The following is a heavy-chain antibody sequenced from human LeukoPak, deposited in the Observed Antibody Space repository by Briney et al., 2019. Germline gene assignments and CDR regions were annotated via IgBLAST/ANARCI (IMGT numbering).Heavy chain of an antibody. CDR2: INHSGST. D-gene: IGHD6-13*01. J-gene: IGHJ5*02. CDR1: GGSFSGYY. Sequence: SETLCLTCAVYGGSFSGYYWSWIRQPPGKGLEWIGEINHSGSTNYNPSLKSRVTISVDTSKNQFSLKLSSVTAADTAVYYCARGAGWYSTNWFDPWGQGTLVTVSS. CDR3: ARGAGWYSTNWFDP. V-gene: IGHV4-34*01.